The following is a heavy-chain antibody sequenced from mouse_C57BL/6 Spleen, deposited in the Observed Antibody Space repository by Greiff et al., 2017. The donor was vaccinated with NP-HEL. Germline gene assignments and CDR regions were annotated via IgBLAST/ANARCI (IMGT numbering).Heavy chain of an antibody. CDR3: ARDDGYYSYAMDY. CDR2: SRNKANDYTT. D-gene: IGHD2-3*01. CDR1: GFTFSDFY. V-gene: IGHV7-1*01. J-gene: IGHJ4*01. Sequence: EVKLMESGGGLVQSGCSLRLSCATSGFTFSDFYMEWVRQAPGKGLEWIAASRNKANDYTTEYSASVKGRFIVSRDTSQSILYLQMNALRAEDTAIYYCARDDGYYSYAMDYWGQGTSVTVSS.